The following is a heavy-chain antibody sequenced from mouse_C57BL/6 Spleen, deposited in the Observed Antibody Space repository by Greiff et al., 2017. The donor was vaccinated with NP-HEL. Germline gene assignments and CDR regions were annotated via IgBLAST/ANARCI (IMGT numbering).Heavy chain of an antibody. V-gene: IGHV1-80*01. D-gene: IGHD2-4*01. CDR2: IYPGDGDT. CDR3: ARYDYDGAWFAY. CDR1: GYAFSSYW. Sequence: VQLQQSGAELVKPGASVKISCKASGYAFSSYWMNWVKQRPGKGLEWIGQIYPGDGDTNYNGKFKGKAKLTADKSSRTAYMQLSSLTSEDSAVYFCARYDYDGAWFAYWGQGTLVTVSA. J-gene: IGHJ3*01.